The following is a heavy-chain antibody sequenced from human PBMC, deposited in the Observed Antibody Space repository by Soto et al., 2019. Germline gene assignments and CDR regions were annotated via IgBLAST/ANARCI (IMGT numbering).Heavy chain of an antibody. V-gene: IGHV3-30*03. J-gene: IGHJ6*02. CDR1: GFTFSIYG. CDR2: ISKDGSNI. CDR3: AATPPSYGSVPYGMDV. Sequence: QVQLVESGGGVVQPGRSLRLSCAASGFTFSIYGMHWVRQAPGKGLEWVAIISKDGSNIYYADSVKGRFTISRDNSKNTLYLQMTSLRGEDTAVYYCAATPPSYGSVPYGMDVWGQGTTVTVSS. D-gene: IGHD3-10*01.